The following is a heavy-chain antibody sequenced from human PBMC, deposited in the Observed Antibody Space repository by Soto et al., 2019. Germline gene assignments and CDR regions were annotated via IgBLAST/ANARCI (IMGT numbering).Heavy chain of an antibody. CDR1: GFTFSSYA. Sequence: GGSLRLSCAASGFTFSSYAMSWVRQAPGKGLEWVSAIVGSGDSTHYADSVKGRFTISRDNSKNTLYLQMNSLRVEDTAIYYWVKEARGVAATVSGYWGQGTLVTVSS. J-gene: IGHJ4*02. D-gene: IGHD6-25*01. CDR3: VKEARGVAATVSGY. V-gene: IGHV3-23*01. CDR2: IVGSGDST.